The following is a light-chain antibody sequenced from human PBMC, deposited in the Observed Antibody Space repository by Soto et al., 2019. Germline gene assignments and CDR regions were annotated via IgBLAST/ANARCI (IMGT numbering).Light chain of an antibody. CDR1: QSISDW. Sequence: DIQMTQSPSTLSASVGDRVTITCRASQSISDWLAWYQQRPGKAPKLLIYKASNLQSGVPSRFSGSGSGTEFSVTITSLQPDDFATYYCQQYNNYWTFGQGTKVENK. J-gene: IGKJ1*01. CDR2: KAS. V-gene: IGKV1-5*03. CDR3: QQYNNYWT.